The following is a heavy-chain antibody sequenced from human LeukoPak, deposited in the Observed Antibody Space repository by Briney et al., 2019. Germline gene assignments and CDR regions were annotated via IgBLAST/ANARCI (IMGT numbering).Heavy chain of an antibody. D-gene: IGHD3-16*01. CDR1: GYTFTSYA. J-gene: IGHJ4*02. CDR2: VNAGNGDT. V-gene: IGHV1-3*03. CDR3: ARDQGGVGY. Sequence: ASVKVSCKASGYTFTSYAIHWVRQAPGQRLEWMGWVNAGNGDTKYSQEFQGRVTITRDTSASSAYLELSSLRSEDTAVYYCARDQGGVGYWGQGTLVTVSS.